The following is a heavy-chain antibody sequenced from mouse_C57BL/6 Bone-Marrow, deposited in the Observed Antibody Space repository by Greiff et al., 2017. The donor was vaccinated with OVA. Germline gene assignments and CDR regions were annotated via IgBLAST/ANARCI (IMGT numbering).Heavy chain of an antibody. D-gene: IGHD2-5*01. V-gene: IGHV1-15*01. CDR3: TRDYSNYDAMDY. CDR2: IDPETGGT. J-gene: IGHJ4*01. Sequence: QVQLQQSGAELVRPGASVTLSCKASGFTFTDYEMHWVKQTPVHGLEWIGAIDPETGGTAYNQKFKGKAILTADKSSSTAYMELRSLTSEDSAVYYCTRDYSNYDAMDYWGQGTSVTGSS. CDR1: GFTFTDYE.